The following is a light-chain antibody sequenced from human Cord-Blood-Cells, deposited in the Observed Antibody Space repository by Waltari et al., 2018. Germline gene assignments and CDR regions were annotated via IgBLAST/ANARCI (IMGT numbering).Light chain of an antibody. Sequence: DIQMTQSPSSLPASVVDSDNIPCRASQSINSDLNWYQQRPGKATKLLIYAVSSLQSAVPSSCSGTGTESDFTLTIRILQPDDFESCYCQHSYSTLTFGGGTKVEIK. V-gene: IGKV1-39*01. CDR2: AVS. CDR3: QHSYSTLT. CDR1: QSINSD. J-gene: IGKJ4*01.